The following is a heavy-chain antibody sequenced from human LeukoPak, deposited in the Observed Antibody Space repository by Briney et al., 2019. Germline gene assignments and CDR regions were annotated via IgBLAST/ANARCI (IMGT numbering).Heavy chain of an antibody. CDR3: ARGGWYPESFQH. D-gene: IGHD6-19*01. Sequence: SGTLSLTCTVSGGSISSYYWNWIRQPPGKGLEWIGYIYYSGSTNYNPSLKSRVTISVDTSKNQFSLKLSSVTAADTAVYYCARGGWYPESFQHWGQGALVTVSS. CDR1: GGSISSYY. CDR2: IYYSGST. V-gene: IGHV4-59*01. J-gene: IGHJ1*01.